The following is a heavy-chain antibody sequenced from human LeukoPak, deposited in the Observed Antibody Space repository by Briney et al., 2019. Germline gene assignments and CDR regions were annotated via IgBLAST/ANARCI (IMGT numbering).Heavy chain of an antibody. CDR3: ARSRGVRAATLRLSAWAAVRGESGLYYFDY. J-gene: IGHJ4*02. Sequence: PSETLSLTRAVYGGSFSGYYWSWIRQPPGKGLEWIGEINHSGSTNYNPSLKSRVTISVDTSKNQFSLKLSSVTAADTAVYYCARSRGVRAATLRLSAWAAVRGESGLYYFDYWGQGTLVTVSS. V-gene: IGHV4-34*01. CDR1: GGSFSGYY. D-gene: IGHD2-15*01. CDR2: INHSGST.